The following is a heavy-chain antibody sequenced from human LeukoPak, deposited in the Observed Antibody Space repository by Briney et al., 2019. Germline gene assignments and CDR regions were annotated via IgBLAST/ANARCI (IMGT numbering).Heavy chain of an antibody. CDR3: ATSPTRASPGY. Sequence: SVKVSCKASGYTFTSYGISWVRQAPGQGPEWMGGIIPILRTANYAQKFQGRVTITADESTSTAYMELSSLRSEDTAMYFCATSPTRASPGYWGQGTLVTVSS. J-gene: IGHJ4*02. CDR1: GYTFTSYG. CDR2: IIPILRTA. D-gene: IGHD5-12*01. V-gene: IGHV1-69*13.